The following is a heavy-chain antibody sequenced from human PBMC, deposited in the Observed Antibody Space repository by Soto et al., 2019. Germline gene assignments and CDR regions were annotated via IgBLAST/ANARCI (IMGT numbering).Heavy chain of an antibody. D-gene: IGHD3-10*01. CDR1: GFTFSRYW. CDR3: ARDRGDYFDY. CDR2: INSDGSST. J-gene: IGHJ4*02. Sequence: EVQLVGSGGGLVQPGGSLRLSCAASGFTFSRYWMHWVRQAPGKGLVWVARINSDGSSTRYVDSVKGRFTISRDNAENTLYMQINSLRVEDTAVYYCARDRGDYFDYWGQGTLVTVSS. V-gene: IGHV3-74*01.